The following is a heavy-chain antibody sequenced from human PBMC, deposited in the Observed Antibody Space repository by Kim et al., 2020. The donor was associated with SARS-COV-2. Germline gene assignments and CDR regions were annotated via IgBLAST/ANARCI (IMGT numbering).Heavy chain of an antibody. CDR2: INHSGST. Sequence: LETLSLTCTVSGGFSNSYFWTWIRQPPGKGLDCIGYINHSGSTNYNPSLKSRVTISVDTSKKQFSLKLQSVTAADTAVYYCARGAPGRGYAFDIWGHGTMVTVSS. CDR1: GGFSNSYF. CDR3: ARGAPGRGYAFDI. J-gene: IGHJ3*02. V-gene: IGHV4-59*01.